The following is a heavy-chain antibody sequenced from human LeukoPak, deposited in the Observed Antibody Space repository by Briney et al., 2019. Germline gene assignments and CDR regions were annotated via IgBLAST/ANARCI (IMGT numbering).Heavy chain of an antibody. Sequence: SETLSLTCTVSGGSISSYYWSWIRQPPGKGLEWIGYIYYSGSTNYNPSLKSRVTISVDTSKNQFSLKLSSVTAADTAVYYCARGGEYSSGFDYWGQGTLVTVSS. CDR3: ARGGEYSSGFDY. J-gene: IGHJ4*02. CDR2: IYYSGST. D-gene: IGHD6-19*01. V-gene: IGHV4-59*01. CDR1: GGSISSYY.